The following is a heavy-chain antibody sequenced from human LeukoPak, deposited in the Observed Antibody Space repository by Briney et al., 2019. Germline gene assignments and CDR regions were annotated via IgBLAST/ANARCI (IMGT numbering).Heavy chain of an antibody. CDR1: GGSFSGYY. V-gene: IGHV4-34*01. D-gene: IGHD4-11*01. Sequence: PSETLSLTCAVYGGSFSGYYRSWIRQPPGKGLEWMGEINHSGSTNYNPSLKSRVTISVDTSKNQFSLKLSSVTAADTAVYYCARGGEIATVTTFGYWGQGTLVTVSS. J-gene: IGHJ4*02. CDR3: ARGGEIATVTTFGY. CDR2: INHSGST.